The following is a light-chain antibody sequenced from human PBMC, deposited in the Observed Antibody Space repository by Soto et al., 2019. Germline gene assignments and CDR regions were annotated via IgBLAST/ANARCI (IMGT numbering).Light chain of an antibody. Sequence: DIQITQSPSTLSASVGGRVTITCRASQPISKWLAWYQQKPGKAPKVLIWDAYTLQRGVPSRFSGSGSGTEFTLTISSLQPDDFATYYCQQYNSYSLTFGGGTKVDIK. CDR1: QPISKW. CDR3: QQYNSYSLT. CDR2: DAY. J-gene: IGKJ4*01. V-gene: IGKV1-5*01.